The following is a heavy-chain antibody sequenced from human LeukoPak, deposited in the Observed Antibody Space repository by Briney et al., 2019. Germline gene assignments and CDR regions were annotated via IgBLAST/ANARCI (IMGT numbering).Heavy chain of an antibody. D-gene: IGHD6-19*01. J-gene: IGHJ4*02. Sequence: ETLSLTCTVSGGSISTGNYYWGWVRQPPGKGLEWIGTIYYSGSTYYNPSLKSRVTISVDASKNQFSLKLTSVAAADTAFYYRARHYSGWYNFFDFWGQGTLVTVSS. CDR3: ARHYSGWYNFFDF. V-gene: IGHV4-39*01. CDR1: GGSISTGNYY. CDR2: IYYSGST.